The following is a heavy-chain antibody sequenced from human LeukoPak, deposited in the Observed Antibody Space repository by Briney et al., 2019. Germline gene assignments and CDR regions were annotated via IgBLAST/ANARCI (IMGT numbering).Heavy chain of an antibody. Sequence: GGSLRLSCAASGFTFDSYAINWVRQAPGKGLEWVSYIRGGGAGARYAEPVKGRFTISRDNAKNTLYLQMDSLSVEDTATYYCAKCSATYYNDAFDVWGPGTMVTVSS. J-gene: IGHJ3*01. D-gene: IGHD3-10*02. CDR2: IRGGGAGA. CDR1: GFTFDSYA. CDR3: AKCSATYYNDAFDV. V-gene: IGHV3-23*01.